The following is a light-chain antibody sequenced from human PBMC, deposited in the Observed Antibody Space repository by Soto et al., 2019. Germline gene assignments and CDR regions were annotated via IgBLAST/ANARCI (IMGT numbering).Light chain of an antibody. CDR3: XXXXXYSXT. V-gene: IGKV1-5*03. J-gene: IGKJ1*01. Sequence: DIHMTQSPSTLSASVGDRVTITCRASQSLTMWLAWYQQKPGKAPNLLIYKTSSLENGVPSRFSGSGSGTXXXXXISXXQPXXXXXXXXXXXXXYSXTFGQGTKVEVK. CDR2: KTS. CDR1: QSLTMW.